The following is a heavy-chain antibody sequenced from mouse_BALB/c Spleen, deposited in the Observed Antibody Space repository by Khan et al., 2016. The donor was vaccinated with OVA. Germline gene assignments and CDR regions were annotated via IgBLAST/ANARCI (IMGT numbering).Heavy chain of an antibody. D-gene: IGHD2-12*01. CDR1: GYTFTTAG. Sequence: QVQLKQSGPELKKPGETVRISCKASGYTFTTAGIQWVQKMPGKGLKWIGWINTHSGVPKYAEDFKGRFAFSLEISVSTAYLQITNLTNEDTATYVCARGEAAYCRSDGGAMEYWGQGTLVTVSS. CDR3: ARGEAAYCRSDGGAMEY. CDR2: INTHSGVP. J-gene: IGHJ4*01. V-gene: IGHV9-4*02.